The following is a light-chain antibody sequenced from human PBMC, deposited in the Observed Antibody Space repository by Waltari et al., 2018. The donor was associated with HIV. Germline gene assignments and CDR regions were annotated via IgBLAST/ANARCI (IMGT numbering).Light chain of an antibody. CDR3: QQYVSSPLT. V-gene: IGKV3-20*01. CDR2: GAS. J-gene: IGKJ4*01. CDR1: QSVSSNY. Sequence: EIVLTQSPGTLSLSPGERATLSCRASQSVSSNYLACYQQKPGQAPRLLIYGASSRATGLPDRISGSGSGTDFTLTISRLEPEDFAVYFCQQYVSSPLTFGGGTNLEIK.